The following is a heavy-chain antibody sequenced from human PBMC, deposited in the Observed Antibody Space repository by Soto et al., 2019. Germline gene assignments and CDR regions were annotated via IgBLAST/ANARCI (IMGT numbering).Heavy chain of an antibody. CDR2: IYYSGST. CDR3: ARLVPPSLGVLRFLELNWFDP. D-gene: IGHD3-3*01. Sequence: SSETLSLTCTVSGGSISSSSYYWGWIRQPPGKGLEWIGSIYYSGSTYYNPSLKSRVTISVDTSKNQFSLKLSSVTAADTAVYYCARLVPPSLGVLRFLELNWFDPWGQGTLVTVSS. V-gene: IGHV4-39*01. CDR1: GGSISSSSYY. J-gene: IGHJ5*02.